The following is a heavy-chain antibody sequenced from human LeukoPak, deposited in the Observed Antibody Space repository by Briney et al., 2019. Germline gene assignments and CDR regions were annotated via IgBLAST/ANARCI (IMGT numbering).Heavy chain of an antibody. J-gene: IGHJ4*02. CDR3: AVVVVAATRWVAAVDY. D-gene: IGHD2-15*01. CDR1: GGSFSGYY. CDR2: INHSGST. Sequence: SETLSLTCAVYGGSFSGYYWSWIRQPPGKGLEWIGEINHSGSTNYNPSLKSRVTISVDTSKNQFSLKLSSVTAADTAVYYCAVVVVAATRWVAAVDYWGQGTLVTVSS. V-gene: IGHV4-34*01.